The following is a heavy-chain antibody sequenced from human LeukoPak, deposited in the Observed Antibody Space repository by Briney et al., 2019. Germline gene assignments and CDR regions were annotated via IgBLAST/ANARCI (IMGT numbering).Heavy chain of an antibody. Sequence: SETLSLTCTVSGGSISSYYWSWIRQPPGKGLEWIGYIYYSGSTNYNPSLKSRVTISVDTSKNQFSLKLSSVTAADTAVYYCARDRRTYYDILTGYSFDYRGQGTLVTVSS. V-gene: IGHV4-59*12. CDR1: GGSISSYY. J-gene: IGHJ4*02. CDR3: ARDRRTYYDILTGYSFDY. CDR2: IYYSGST. D-gene: IGHD3-9*01.